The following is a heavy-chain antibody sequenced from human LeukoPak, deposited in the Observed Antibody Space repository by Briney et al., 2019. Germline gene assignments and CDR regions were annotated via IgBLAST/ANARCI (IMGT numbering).Heavy chain of an antibody. Sequence: ASVKVSCKASGGTFSNDAISWVQQAPGQGLEWMGRIIPNLGMALYAQKFKGRVTITADKSPSTAYMELSSLTSEDTAVYFCARQVRQQLILYFQHWGQGTLVTVSS. D-gene: IGHD6-13*01. CDR2: IIPNLGMA. CDR3: ARQVRQQLILYFQH. V-gene: IGHV1-69*04. CDR1: GGTFSNDA. J-gene: IGHJ1*01.